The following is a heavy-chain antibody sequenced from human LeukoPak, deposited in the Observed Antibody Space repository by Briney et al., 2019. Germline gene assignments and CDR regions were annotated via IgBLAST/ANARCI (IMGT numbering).Heavy chain of an antibody. D-gene: IGHD3-3*01. Sequence: PSETLSLTCTVSGGSISSYYWSWIRQTPGKGLEWIGYIYYSGSTYYNPSLKSRVTISVDTSKNQFSLKLSSVTAADTAVYYCARLFTFWIIPLWGQGTLVTVSS. CDR1: GGSISSYY. CDR3: ARLFTFWIIPL. J-gene: IGHJ4*02. CDR2: IYYSGST. V-gene: IGHV4-59*08.